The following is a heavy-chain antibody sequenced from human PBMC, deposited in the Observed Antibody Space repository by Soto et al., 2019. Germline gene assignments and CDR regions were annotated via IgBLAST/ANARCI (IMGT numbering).Heavy chain of an antibody. J-gene: IGHJ4*02. CDR3: ANFPSCSSSTCLDY. Sequence: PWGSLRLSCAASGFSFIKYSMNCFRHAPLKWLEWVSSINDRSNYIYYADSVKGRFTISRDNAINSLYLQMNSLRPDDTAVYYCANFPSCSSSTCLDYWGRGT. D-gene: IGHD2-15*01. CDR2: INDRSNYI. CDR1: GFSFIKYS. V-gene: IGHV3-21*06.